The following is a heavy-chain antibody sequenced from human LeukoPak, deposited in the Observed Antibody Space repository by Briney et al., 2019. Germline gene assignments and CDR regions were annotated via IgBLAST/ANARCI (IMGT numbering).Heavy chain of an antibody. D-gene: IGHD1-26*01. CDR2: IWSDGSQK. CDR1: GFTFSSYV. CDR3: ARERRSGTDYFDY. V-gene: IGHV3-33*08. J-gene: IGHJ4*02. Sequence: GGSLRLSCAASGFTFSSYVMHWVRQAPGKGLEWVAVIWSDGSQKWYADSVKGRFTISRDSSKNTLFLQMNSLRAEDTAMYYCARERRSGTDYFDYWGQGTLVTVSS.